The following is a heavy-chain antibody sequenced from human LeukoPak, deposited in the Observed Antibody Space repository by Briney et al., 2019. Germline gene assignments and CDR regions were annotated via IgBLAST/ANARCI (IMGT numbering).Heavy chain of an antibody. D-gene: IGHD1-26*01. CDR2: MWYDGSNK. J-gene: IGHJ4*02. CDR3: ALAWSGSYSGLDY. Sequence: GKSLRLSCAASGSTFSSYGMHWVRQAPGKGLEWVAVMWYDGSNKYYADSVKGRFTISRDNAKNTLYLQMDSLRAEDTAVYYCALAWSGSYSGLDYWGQGTLVTVSS. CDR1: GSTFSSYG. V-gene: IGHV3-33*03.